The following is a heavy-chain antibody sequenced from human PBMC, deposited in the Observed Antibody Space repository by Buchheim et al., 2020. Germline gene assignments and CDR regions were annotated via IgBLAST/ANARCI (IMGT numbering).Heavy chain of an antibody. CDR2: ISYDGSNK. CDR3: ERAMRGINWFDP. CDR1: GFTFSSYA. D-gene: IGHD2/OR15-2a*01. J-gene: IGHJ5*02. Sequence: QVQLVESGGGVVQPGRSLRLSCAASGFTFSSYAMHWVRQAPGKGLEWVAVISYDGSNKYYADSVKGRFTISRDNSKNTLYLQMNSLRAEDTAVYYCERAMRGINWFDPWGQGTL. V-gene: IGHV3-30*04.